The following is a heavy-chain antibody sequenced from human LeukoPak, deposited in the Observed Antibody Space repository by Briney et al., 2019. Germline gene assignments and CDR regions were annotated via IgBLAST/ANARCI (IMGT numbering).Heavy chain of an antibody. CDR1: GFTFSSYA. D-gene: IGHD3-10*01. CDR3: ARAKQAMVRGVIMFDY. Sequence: GRSLRLSCAAPGFTFSSYAMHWVRQAPGKGLEWVAVISYDGSNKYYADSVKGRFTISRDNSKNTLYLQMNSLRAEDTAVYYCARAKQAMVRGVIMFDYWGQGTLVTVSS. CDR2: ISYDGSNK. V-gene: IGHV3-30-3*01. J-gene: IGHJ4*02.